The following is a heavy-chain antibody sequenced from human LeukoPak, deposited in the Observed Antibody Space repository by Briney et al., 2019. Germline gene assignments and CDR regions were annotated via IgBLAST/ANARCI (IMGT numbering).Heavy chain of an antibody. CDR2: IYATET. Sequence: SETLSLTCNVSGASISDYYWSWIRQSAGKGLEWIGRIYATETDFNPSLESRLTMSIDTSKNQFSLKLRSVTAADTGVYYCARHQGWLQWEYWGQGTLVTVSS. CDR1: GASISDYY. CDR3: ARHQGWLQWEY. J-gene: IGHJ4*02. D-gene: IGHD5-24*01. V-gene: IGHV4-4*07.